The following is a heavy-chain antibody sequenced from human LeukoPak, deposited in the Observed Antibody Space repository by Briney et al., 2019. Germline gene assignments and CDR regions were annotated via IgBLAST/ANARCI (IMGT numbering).Heavy chain of an antibody. V-gene: IGHV1-18*01. CDR1: GYTFTSYG. D-gene: IGHD6-13*01. CDR3: ATSFIAAAGMEKYFDY. CDR2: ISAYNGNT. J-gene: IGHJ4*02. Sequence: ASVKVSCKASGYTFTSYGISWVRQAPEQGLEWMGWISAYNGNTNYAQKLQGRVTMTTDTSTSTAYMELSSLRSEDTAVYYCATSFIAAAGMEKYFDYWGQGTLVTVSS.